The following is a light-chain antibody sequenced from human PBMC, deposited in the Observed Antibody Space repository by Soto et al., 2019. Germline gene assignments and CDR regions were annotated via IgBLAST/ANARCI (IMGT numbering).Light chain of an antibody. J-gene: IGKJ4*01. CDR2: RTF. V-gene: IGKV3-20*01. CDR1: QSIASSY. Sequence: EIVLTQSPGTLPLSPGERATLSCRASQSIASSYLAWYQQKPGQPPRLLLYRTFNRATGIPDRVSASGSGTDFTLTISRLEPEDFAVYFCQQFRRPPRTFGGGTKVEI. CDR3: QQFRRPPRT.